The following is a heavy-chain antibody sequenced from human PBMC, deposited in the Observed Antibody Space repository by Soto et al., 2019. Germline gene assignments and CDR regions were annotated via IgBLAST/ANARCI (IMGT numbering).Heavy chain of an antibody. CDR1: GGSMNNYY. D-gene: IGHD4-17*01. CDR2: ISYMGTT. V-gene: IGHV4-59*01. J-gene: IGHJ4*02. Sequence: PSETLSLTCTVSGGSMNNYYWGWIRQAPGKGLQYIGYISYMGTTNYNPSLKSRVTISVDTSKNQFSLKLSSVTAADTAVYYCARGSFARIKYGDFDYWGQGTLVTVSS. CDR3: ARGSFARIKYGDFDY.